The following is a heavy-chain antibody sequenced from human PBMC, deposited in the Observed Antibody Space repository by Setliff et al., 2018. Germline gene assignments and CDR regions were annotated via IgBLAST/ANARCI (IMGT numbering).Heavy chain of an antibody. D-gene: IGHD3-22*01. CDR2: INHRGST. CDR1: GGTFSDYY. V-gene: IGHV4-34*01. CDR3: ARAPRYFDSTGSYFDF. J-gene: IGHJ4*02. Sequence: SETLSLTCAAYGGTFSDYYWTWIRQPPGKGLEWVGEINHRGSTYYNPSLKSRVTMSVDTSKSQFSLKLTSVTAADTAVYYCARAPRYFDSTGSYFDFWGQGTLVTVSS.